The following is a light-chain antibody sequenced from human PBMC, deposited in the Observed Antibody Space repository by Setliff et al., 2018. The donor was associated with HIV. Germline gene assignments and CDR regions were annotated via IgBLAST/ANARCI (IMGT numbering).Light chain of an antibody. CDR3: AAWDNSLRIWV. J-gene: IGLJ3*02. Sequence: QSALSQPPSASGTPGQRVTISCSGSRSNIETNYVYWYQQLPRTAPKLLIYRNDQRRSGVPDRFSGSKSATSASLAISGLRSEDEADYYCAAWDNSLRIWVFGGGTKVTVL. CDR1: RSNIETNY. CDR2: RND. V-gene: IGLV1-47*01.